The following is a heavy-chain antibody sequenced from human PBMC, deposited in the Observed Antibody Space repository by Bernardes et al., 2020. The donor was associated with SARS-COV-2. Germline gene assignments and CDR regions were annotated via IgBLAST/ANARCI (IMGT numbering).Heavy chain of an antibody. CDR2: MSSKGAYT. CDR3: VRDASADGRHDAFDV. CDR1: GFTVSMYP. J-gene: IGHJ3*01. V-gene: IGHV3-64D*06. Sequence: GGSLRLSCLASGFTVSMYPMHWVRQAPGKGLQHVSAMSSKGAYTYYADSVKDRFIISRDNSKNTMYLQMASLRPEDTAVYYCVRDASADGRHDAFDVWGQGTLVTVSS. D-gene: IGHD6-25*01.